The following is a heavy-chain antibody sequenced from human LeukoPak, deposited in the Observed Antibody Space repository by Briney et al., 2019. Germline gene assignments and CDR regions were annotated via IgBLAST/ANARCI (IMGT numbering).Heavy chain of an antibody. CDR3: ARRVIVVGLDY. D-gene: IGHD3-22*01. CDR1: GFTFSSYE. CDR2: ISSSGSTI. V-gene: IGHV3-48*03. J-gene: IGHJ4*02. Sequence: PGGSLRLSCAASGFTFSSYEMNWVRQAPGKGLEWVSYISSSGSTIYYADSVKGRFTISRDNAKNSLHLQMNSLRAEDTAVYYCARRVIVVGLDYWGQGTLVTVSS.